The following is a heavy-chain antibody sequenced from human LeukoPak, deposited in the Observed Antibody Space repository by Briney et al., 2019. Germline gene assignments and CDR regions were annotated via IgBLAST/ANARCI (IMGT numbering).Heavy chain of an antibody. V-gene: IGHV3-23*01. D-gene: IGHD4-17*01. Sequence: PGGSLRLSCAASGFTFRLYVMTWVRQAPGKGLEWVSAITGSGGSIYYADSVRGRFTISRDNSENTLYLQMSSLRAEDTANYYCAHPSTPDYGGLDYWGQGTLVTVSS. CDR3: AHPSTPDYGGLDY. CDR1: GFTFRLYV. J-gene: IGHJ4*02. CDR2: ITGSGGSI.